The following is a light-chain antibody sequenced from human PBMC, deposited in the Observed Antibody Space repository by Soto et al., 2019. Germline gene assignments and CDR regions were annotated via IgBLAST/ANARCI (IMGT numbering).Light chain of an antibody. V-gene: IGKV3-15*01. CDR2: GAS. CDR3: QHYNNWPRT. Sequence: EIVMTQSPSTLSVSPGERATLSCRASQSVSSNLAWYQQKPGQAPRLLIYGASTRATGIPARFSGSGSGTELTLPTSSLQPEVFAVYSCQHYNNWPRTFGQGTKVEIK. J-gene: IGKJ1*01. CDR1: QSVSSN.